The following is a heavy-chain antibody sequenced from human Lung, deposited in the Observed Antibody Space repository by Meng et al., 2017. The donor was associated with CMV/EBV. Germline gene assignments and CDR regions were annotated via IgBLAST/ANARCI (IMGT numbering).Heavy chain of an antibody. CDR3: ARLAECSAGNCYFDY. CDR2: LIPLLGMA. Sequence: SGVTVDVHTLTWVRQAPGQGLEWLGGLIPLLGMATYSQKFQGRVTITADKTTSTAYMELSSLRSEDRAIYYCARLAECSAGNCYFDYWGQGTLVTVSS. D-gene: IGHD4-23*01. CDR1: GVTVDVHT. V-gene: IGHV1-69*02. J-gene: IGHJ4*02.